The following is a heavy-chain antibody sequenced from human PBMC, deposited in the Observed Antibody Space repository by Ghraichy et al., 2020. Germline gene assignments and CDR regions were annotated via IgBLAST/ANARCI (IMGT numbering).Heavy chain of an antibody. D-gene: IGHD3-9*01. Sequence: GGSLRLSCAASGFTFSYYAMSWVRQAPGKGLEWVSAISGSGGSTYYADSVKGRFTISRDNSKNTLYLQMNSLRAEDTAVYYCAKGLTDYYYYGMDVWGQGTRVTGSS. J-gene: IGHJ6*02. CDR1: GFTFSYYA. CDR3: AKGLTDYYYYGMDV. V-gene: IGHV3-23*01. CDR2: ISGSGGST.